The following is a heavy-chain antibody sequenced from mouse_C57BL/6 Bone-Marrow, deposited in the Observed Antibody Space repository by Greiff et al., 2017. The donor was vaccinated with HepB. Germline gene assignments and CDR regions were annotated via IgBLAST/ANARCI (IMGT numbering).Heavy chain of an antibody. CDR1: GYTFTDYN. D-gene: IGHD1-1*01. V-gene: IGHV1-18*01. J-gene: IGHJ1*03. CDR2: INPNNGGT. Sequence: VQLKQSGPELVKPGASVKIPCKASGYTFTDYNMDWVKQSHGKSLEWIGDINPNNGGTIYNQKFKGKATLTVDKSSSTAYMELRSLTSEDTAVYYCARGAYYYGSSWYFDVWGTGTTVTVSS. CDR3: ARGAYYYGSSWYFDV.